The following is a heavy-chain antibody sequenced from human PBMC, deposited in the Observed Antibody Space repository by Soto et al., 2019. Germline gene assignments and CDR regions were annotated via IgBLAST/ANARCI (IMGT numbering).Heavy chain of an antibody. CDR2: INHSGST. CDR1: GGSFSGYY. CDR3: ASRGVYYDFWSGYYNPAYWFDP. Sequence: SETLSLTCAVYGGSFSGYYWGWIRQPPGKGLEWIGEINHSGSTNYNPSLKRRVTISVETSKNQFSLKLSSVTAADTAVYYCASRGVYYDFWSGYYNPAYWFDPWGQGTLVTVSS. V-gene: IGHV4-34*01. D-gene: IGHD3-3*01. J-gene: IGHJ5*02.